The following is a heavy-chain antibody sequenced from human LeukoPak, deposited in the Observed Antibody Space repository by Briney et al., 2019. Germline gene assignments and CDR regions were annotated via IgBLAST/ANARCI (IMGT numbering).Heavy chain of an antibody. Sequence: SETLSLTCAVYGGSFSGYYWSWIRQPPGKGLEWIGEINHSGSTNYNPSLKSRVTISVDTSKNQFSLKLSSVTAADTAVYYCATTPSRSDWYFDLWGRGTLVTVSS. D-gene: IGHD4-23*01. CDR2: INHSGST. CDR3: ATTPSRSDWYFDL. V-gene: IGHV4-34*01. J-gene: IGHJ2*01. CDR1: GGSFSGYY.